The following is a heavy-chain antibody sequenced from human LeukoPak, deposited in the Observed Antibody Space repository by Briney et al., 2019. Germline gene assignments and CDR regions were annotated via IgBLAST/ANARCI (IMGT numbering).Heavy chain of an antibody. Sequence: SVKVSCKACGGTFSSYAISWVRQAPGQRLEWMGRISPILGIANYAQKFQGRVTITADKSTSTAYMELSSPRSEDTAVYYCARIWFGESWYFDLWGRGTLVTVSS. D-gene: IGHD3-10*01. J-gene: IGHJ2*01. V-gene: IGHV1-69*04. CDR1: GGTFSSYA. CDR3: ARIWFGESWYFDL. CDR2: ISPILGIA.